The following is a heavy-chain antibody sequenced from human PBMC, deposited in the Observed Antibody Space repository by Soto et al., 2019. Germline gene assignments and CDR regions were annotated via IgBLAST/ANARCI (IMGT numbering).Heavy chain of an antibody. CDR1: GGTLSTYT. D-gene: IGHD1-26*01. CDR3: ATWRHYSGSYCFGY. V-gene: IGHV1-69*06. J-gene: IGHJ4*02. Sequence: GASVKVSCKASGGTLSTYTINWVRQAPGRRLEWVGQIVPMYDSVNYAENFQGRVTITADKSTKTSYMELTSLRSEDTALYFCATWRHYSGSYCFGYWGQGTLVTVSS. CDR2: IVPMYDSV.